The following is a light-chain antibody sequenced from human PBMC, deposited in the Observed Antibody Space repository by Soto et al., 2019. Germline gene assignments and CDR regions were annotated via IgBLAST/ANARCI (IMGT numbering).Light chain of an antibody. CDR2: GAS. J-gene: IGKJ4*02. CDR3: QQYAISGT. Sequence: LPQSPYPLKLSPGERATLSCRASQSVSSYLAWYQQKPGQAPRLLIFGASRRATGIPDRFIGSGSGTEFILTISTLEPDDLAVYYCQQYAISGTFAEGTKVDIK. V-gene: IGKV3-20*01. CDR1: QSVSSY.